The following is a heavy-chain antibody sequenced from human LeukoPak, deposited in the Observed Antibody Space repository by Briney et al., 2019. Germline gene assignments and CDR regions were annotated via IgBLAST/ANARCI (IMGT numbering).Heavy chain of an antibody. J-gene: IGHJ3*02. V-gene: IGHV1-69*05. CDR3: ARVGRPELRAFDI. CDR1: GYTFTSYG. Sequence: HEASVKVSCKASGYTFTSYGISWVRQAPGQGLEWMGGIIPIFGTANYAQKFQGRVTITTDESTSTAYMELSSLRSEDTAVYYCARVGRPELRAFDIWGQGTMVTVSS. D-gene: IGHD1-7*01. CDR2: IIPIFGTA.